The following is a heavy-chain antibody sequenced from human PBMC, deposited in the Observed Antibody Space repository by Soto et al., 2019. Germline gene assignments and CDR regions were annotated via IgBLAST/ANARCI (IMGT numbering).Heavy chain of an antibody. J-gene: IGHJ4*02. CDR1: GFTFGDYA. Sequence: GGSLRLSCTASGFTFGDYAMSWVRLAPGKGLEWVSAISGSGGSTYYADSVKGRFTISRDNSKNTLYLQMNSLRAEDTAVYYCAKDLRGXXAAGVFDYWGQGTLXTVXA. CDR3: AKDLRGXXAAGVFDY. V-gene: IGHV3-23*01. CDR2: ISGSGGST. D-gene: IGHD6-13*01.